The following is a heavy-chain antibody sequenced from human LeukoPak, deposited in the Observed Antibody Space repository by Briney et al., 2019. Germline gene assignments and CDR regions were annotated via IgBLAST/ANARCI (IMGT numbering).Heavy chain of an antibody. CDR1: GYTFTSYG. CDR3: ARGRLGYCSSTSCWTEFDY. CDR2: ISAYNGNT. D-gene: IGHD2-2*01. Sequence: ASVKVSCKASGYTFTSYGISWVRQAPGQGLEWMGWISAYNGNTNYAQKLQGRVTMTTDTSTSTAYMELRSLRSDDTAVYYCARGRLGYCSSTSCWTEFDYWGQGTLVTVSS. V-gene: IGHV1-18*01. J-gene: IGHJ4*02.